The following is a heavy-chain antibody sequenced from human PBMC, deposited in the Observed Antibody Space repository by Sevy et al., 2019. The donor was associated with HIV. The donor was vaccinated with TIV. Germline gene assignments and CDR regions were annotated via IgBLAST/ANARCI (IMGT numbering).Heavy chain of an antibody. V-gene: IGHV4-31*03. J-gene: IGHJ4*02. D-gene: IGHD3-22*01. CDR3: VSHYDTSGYYFDY. CDR2: IYHSGTT. Sequence: SETLSLTCSVSAGSLTSEAYYWSWIRQHPGKGLKWIGYIYHSGTTYYNPSPKSRVNMSIDTSKEYFSLNLSSVTAADTAVYYCVSHYDTSGYYFDYWGQGTLVTVSS. CDR1: AGSLTSEAYY.